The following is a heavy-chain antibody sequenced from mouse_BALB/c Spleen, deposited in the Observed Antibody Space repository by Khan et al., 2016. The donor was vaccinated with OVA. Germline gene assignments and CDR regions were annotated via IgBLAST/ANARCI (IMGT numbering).Heavy chain of an antibody. CDR3: ARPSRYDGRCWFAY. CDR1: GFDFSRNW. J-gene: IGHJ3*01. V-gene: IGHV4-1*02. Sequence: EVQLQESGGGLVQPGGSLKLSCAASGFDFSRNWMSWVRQAPGKGLEWIGEINPDSSTINYTPSLKDKFIISRDNAKNTLYLQMSKVRSEDTAPLYCARPSRYDGRCWFAYWGQGTLVTVSA. D-gene: IGHD2-14*01. CDR2: INPDSSTI.